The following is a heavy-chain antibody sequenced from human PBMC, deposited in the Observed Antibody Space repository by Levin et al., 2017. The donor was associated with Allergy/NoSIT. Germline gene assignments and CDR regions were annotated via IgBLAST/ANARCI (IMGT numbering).Heavy chain of an antibody. V-gene: IGHV4-34*01. J-gene: IGHJ4*02. CDR2: INHSGST. CDR1: GGSFSGYY. CDR3: ARGRTAAPGRY. D-gene: IGHD6-6*01. Sequence: SETLSLTCAVYGGSFSGYYWSWIRQPPGKGLEWIGEINHSGSTNYNPSLKSRVTISVDTSKNQFSLKLSSVTAADTAVYYCARGRTAAPGRYWGQGTLVTVSS.